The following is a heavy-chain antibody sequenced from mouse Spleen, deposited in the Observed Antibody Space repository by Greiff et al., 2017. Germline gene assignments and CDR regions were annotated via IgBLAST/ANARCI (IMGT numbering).Heavy chain of an antibody. J-gene: IGHJ3*01. CDR1: GYTFTSYW. V-gene: IGHV1-55*01. D-gene: IGHD3-1*01. CDR2: IYPGSGST. Sequence: VQLQQPGAELVKPGASVKMSCKASGYTFTSYWITWVKQRPGQGLEWIGDIYPGSGSTNYNEKFKSKATLTVDTSSSTAYMQLSSLTSEDSAVYYCALPLRLGLTWFAYWGQGTLVTVSA. CDR3: ALPLRLGLTWFAY.